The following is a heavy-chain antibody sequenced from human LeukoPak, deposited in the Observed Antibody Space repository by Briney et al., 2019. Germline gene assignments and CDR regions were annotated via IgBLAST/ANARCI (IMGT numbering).Heavy chain of an antibody. CDR2: INPNSGGT. J-gene: IGHJ5*02. D-gene: IGHD1-14*01. V-gene: IGHV1-2*02. CDR1: GYTFTGYY. CDR3: ARGARNRPPRKIHKFGP. Sequence: ASVKVSCKASGYTFTGYYMHWVRQAPGQGLEWMGWINPNSGGTNYAQKFQGRVTMTRDTSISTAYMELSRLRSDDTAVYYCARGARNRPPRKIHKFGPLGQGNPVTVSS.